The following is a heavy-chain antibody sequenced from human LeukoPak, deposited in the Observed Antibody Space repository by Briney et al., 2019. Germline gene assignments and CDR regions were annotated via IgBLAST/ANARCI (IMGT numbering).Heavy chain of an antibody. CDR1: GYTFTSYA. CDR3: ARDTYVWGSYRPLGY. J-gene: IGHJ4*02. CDR2: INAGNGNT. D-gene: IGHD3-16*02. Sequence: HRASVKVSCKASGYTFTSYAMHWVRQAPGQRLEWMGWINAGNGNTKYSQKFQGRVTTTRDTSASTAYMELSSLRSEDTAVYYCARDTYVWGSYRPLGYWGQGTLVTVSS. V-gene: IGHV1-3*01.